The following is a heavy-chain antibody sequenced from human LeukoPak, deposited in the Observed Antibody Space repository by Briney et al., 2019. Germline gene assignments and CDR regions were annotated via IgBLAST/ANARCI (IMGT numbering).Heavy chain of an antibody. CDR2: MNTDGSRT. J-gene: IGHJ4*02. D-gene: IGHD2-8*02. CDR1: GFTFSSYW. CDR3: ASDFTGRDDY. Sequence: PGGSLRLSCAASGFTFSSYWLHWVRHAPGQGPVWVSRMNTDGSRTDYADSVKGRFTISRDNAKNTLYLQMNSLGADDTAGYSCASDFTGRDDYWGQGTLVTVSS. V-gene: IGHV3-74*01.